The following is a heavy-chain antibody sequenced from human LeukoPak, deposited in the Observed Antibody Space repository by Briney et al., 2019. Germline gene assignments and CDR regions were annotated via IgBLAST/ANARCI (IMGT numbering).Heavy chain of an antibody. CDR3: AKDYSVVGATAPFDS. Sequence: PGGSLRLSCAASGFTFRNYVIHWVRQAPGKGLEWVAVTSSDLNVKLYADSVKGRFTVSRDNSRNTLYLQVNSLRAEDTAIYYCAKDYSVVGATAPFDSWGQGTLVTVSS. D-gene: IGHD1-26*01. J-gene: IGHJ4*02. V-gene: IGHV3-30*18. CDR1: GFTFRNYV. CDR2: TSSDLNVK.